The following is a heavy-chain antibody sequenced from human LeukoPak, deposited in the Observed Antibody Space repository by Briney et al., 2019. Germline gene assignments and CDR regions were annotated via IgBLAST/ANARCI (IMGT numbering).Heavy chain of an antibody. J-gene: IGHJ4*02. Sequence: SETLSLTCTVSGYSITSGYYWAWIRQAPGKRLEWIGNIYYNGIAYSNPSLKSRVSISVDTSKNQFSLKLTAVTAADTAMYYCARGGPSDYWGRGTLVTVSS. CDR3: ARGGPSDY. CDR2: IYYNGIA. CDR1: GYSITSGYY. V-gene: IGHV4-38-2*02.